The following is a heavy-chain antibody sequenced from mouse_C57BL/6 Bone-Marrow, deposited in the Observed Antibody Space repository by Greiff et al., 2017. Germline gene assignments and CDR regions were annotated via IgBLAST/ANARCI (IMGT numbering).Heavy chain of an antibody. CDR2: IYPGDGDT. J-gene: IGHJ4*01. V-gene: IGHV1-82*01. CDR1: GYAFSSSW. Sequence: VQLQQSGPELVKPGASVKISCKASGYAFSSSWMNWVKQRPGKGLEWIGRIYPGDGDTNYNGKFKGKATLTADKSSSTAYMQRGSLTSEDSAVYVWARYYDGYDGYAMDYWGQGTSVTVSS. D-gene: IGHD2-2*01. CDR3: ARYYDGYDGYAMDY.